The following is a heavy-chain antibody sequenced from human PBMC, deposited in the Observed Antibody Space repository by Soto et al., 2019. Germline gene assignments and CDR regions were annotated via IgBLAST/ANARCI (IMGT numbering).Heavy chain of an antibody. J-gene: IGHJ3*02. V-gene: IGHV4-59*01. CDR3: ARVGPYYYDSSFYYPSWGAFDI. CDR2: IYYSGST. D-gene: IGHD3-22*01. Sequence: PSETLSLTCTVSGGSISRYYWSWIRQPPGKGLEWIGYIYYSGSTNYNPSLKSRVTISVDTSKNQFSLKLSSVTAADTAVYYCARVGPYYYDSSFYYPSWGAFDIWGQGTIVTVSS. CDR1: GGSISRYY.